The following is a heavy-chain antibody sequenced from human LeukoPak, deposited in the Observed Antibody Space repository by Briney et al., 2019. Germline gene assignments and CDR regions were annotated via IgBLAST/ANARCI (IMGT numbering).Heavy chain of an antibody. J-gene: IGHJ3*02. CDR3: ARSMWNYYDSSGYGVYAFDI. CDR2: INPSGGST. Sequence: ASVKVSCKASGYTFTSYYMHWVRQAPGQGLEWMGIINPSGGSTSYAQKFQGRVTMTRDTSTSTVYMELSRLRSDDTAVYYCARSMWNYYDSSGYGVYAFDIWGQGTMVTVSS. V-gene: IGHV1-46*01. D-gene: IGHD3-22*01. CDR1: GYTFTSYY.